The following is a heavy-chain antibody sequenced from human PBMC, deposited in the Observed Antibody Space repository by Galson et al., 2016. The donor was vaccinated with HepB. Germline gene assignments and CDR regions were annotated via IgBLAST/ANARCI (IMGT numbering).Heavy chain of an antibody. J-gene: IGHJ4*02. D-gene: IGHD3-10*01. CDR2: IKSETDGGTT. CDR1: GFTFSTAW. Sequence: SLRLSCAASGFTFSTAWMTWVRQAPGKGLEWVGRIKSETDGGTTAYAAPVNGRFTSARDVSTNTLYLQINMLKTEDTAVYYCSTGWVRGVGGDWGQGTLVTVSS. V-gene: IGHV3-15*01. CDR3: STGWVRGVGGD.